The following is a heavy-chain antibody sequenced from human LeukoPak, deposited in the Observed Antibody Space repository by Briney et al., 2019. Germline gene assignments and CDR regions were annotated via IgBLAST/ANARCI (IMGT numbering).Heavy chain of an antibody. Sequence: GGSLRLSCAASGFTFSHFGFHWVRQAPGKGLEWVAVIWSDGTNKYYGDSVKGRFIIYRDDSHNTVYLQMNSLRVQDTAIYYCAKDAQRGFDYSNSLEYWGQGSLVTVSS. CDR2: IWSDGTNK. D-gene: IGHD4-11*01. CDR1: GFTFSHFG. V-gene: IGHV3-33*06. CDR3: AKDAQRGFDYSNSLEY. J-gene: IGHJ1*01.